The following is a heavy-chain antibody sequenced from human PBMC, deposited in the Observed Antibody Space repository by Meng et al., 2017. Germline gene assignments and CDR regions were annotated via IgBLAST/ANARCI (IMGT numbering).Heavy chain of an antibody. CDR2: ISSSGSTI. D-gene: IGHD3-22*01. J-gene: IGHJ4*02. CDR1: GFTFSSYE. V-gene: IGHV3-48*03. CDR3: ARDFPGYYDSSGYYGSYFDY. Sequence: LSLTCAASGFTFSSYEMNWVRQAPGKGLEWVSYISSSGSTIYYADSVKGRFTISRDNAKNSLHLQMNSLRAEDTAVYYCARDFPGYYDSSGYYGSYFDYWGQGTLVTVSS.